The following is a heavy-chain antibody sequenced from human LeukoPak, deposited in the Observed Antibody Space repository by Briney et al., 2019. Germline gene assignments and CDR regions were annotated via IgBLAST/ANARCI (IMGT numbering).Heavy chain of an antibody. CDR1: GFTFSSYG. V-gene: IGHV3-23*01. CDR3: AKRRRATTGYYFDY. J-gene: IGHJ4*02. CDR2: ISGSGGST. D-gene: IGHD1-26*01. Sequence: GGSLRLSCAASGFTFSSYGMSWVRQAPGKGLEWVSAISGSGGSTYYADSVKGRFTISRDNSKNTLYLQMNSLRAEGTAVYYCAKRRRATTGYYFDYWGQGTLVTVSS.